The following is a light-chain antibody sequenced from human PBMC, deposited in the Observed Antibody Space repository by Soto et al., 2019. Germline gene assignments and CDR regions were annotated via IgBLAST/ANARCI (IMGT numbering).Light chain of an antibody. V-gene: IGKV3-20*01. CDR1: QSVSSTY. J-gene: IGKJ5*01. Sequence: EIVLTQSPGTLSFSPVERATLSFRSSQSVSSTYLTWYQQKPGQSPRLLIYGASRRATGIPDRFSASGSGTDFTLTISRPEPEDFAVYYCQQYGSSPSITFGQGKRLEI. CDR3: QQYGSSPSIT. CDR2: GAS.